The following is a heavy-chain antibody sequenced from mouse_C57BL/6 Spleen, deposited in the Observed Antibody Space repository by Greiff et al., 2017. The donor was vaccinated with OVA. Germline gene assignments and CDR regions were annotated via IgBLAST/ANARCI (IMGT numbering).Heavy chain of an antibody. CDR1: GYTFTSYW. J-gene: IGHJ3*01. D-gene: IGHD2-4*01. Sequence: VQLQQPGAELVKPGASVKLSCKASGYTFTSYWMHWVKQRPGQGLEWIGMIHPNSGRTNYNEKFKSKATLTVDKSSSTAYMQLSSLTSEDSAFYYCAREGDYDLFAYWGQGTLVTVSA. CDR3: AREGDYDLFAY. V-gene: IGHV1-64*01. CDR2: IHPNSGRT.